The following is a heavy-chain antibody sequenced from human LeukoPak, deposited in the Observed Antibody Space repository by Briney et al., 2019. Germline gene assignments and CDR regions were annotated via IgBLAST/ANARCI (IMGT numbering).Heavy chain of an antibody. Sequence: GKSLRLSCAASGFTFSSYGMHWVRQAPGKGLEWVAVISTDGSNEYYVDSVKGRFTISRDNSKNTLYLQMNSLRAEDTAVYYCARDGTYCSGGSCYPYYFDYWGQGTLVTVSS. V-gene: IGHV3-30*03. CDR3: ARDGTYCSGGSCYPYYFDY. D-gene: IGHD2-15*01. J-gene: IGHJ4*02. CDR2: ISTDGSNE. CDR1: GFTFSSYG.